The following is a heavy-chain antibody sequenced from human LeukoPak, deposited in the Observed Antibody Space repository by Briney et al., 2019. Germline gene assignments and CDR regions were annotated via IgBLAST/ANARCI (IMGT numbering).Heavy chain of an antibody. Sequence: SETPSLTCTVSGGSISSYYWSWIRQPPGKELEWIGYIYYSGSTNYNPSLKSRVTISVDTSKNQFSLKLSSVTAADTAVYYCARETDSSGSFDYWGQGTLVTVSS. D-gene: IGHD3-22*01. CDR2: IYYSGST. CDR1: GGSISSYY. J-gene: IGHJ4*02. CDR3: ARETDSSGSFDY. V-gene: IGHV4-59*01.